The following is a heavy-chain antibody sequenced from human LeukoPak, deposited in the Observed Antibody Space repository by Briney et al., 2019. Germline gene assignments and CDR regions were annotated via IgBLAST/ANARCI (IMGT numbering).Heavy chain of an antibody. CDR1: GGSFSGYY. CDR3: ARGSVYGGPAVPDY. D-gene: IGHD4-23*01. Sequence: PSETLSLTCAVYGGSFSGYYWSWIRQPPGKGLEWIGEINHSGSTNYNPSLKSRVTISVDTSKNQFSLKLSSVTAADTAVYYCARGSVYGGPAVPDYWGQGTLVTVSS. CDR2: INHSGST. J-gene: IGHJ4*02. V-gene: IGHV4-34*01.